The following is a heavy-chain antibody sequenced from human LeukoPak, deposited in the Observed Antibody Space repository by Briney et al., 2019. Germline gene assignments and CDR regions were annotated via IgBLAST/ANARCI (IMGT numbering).Heavy chain of an antibody. D-gene: IGHD1-14*01. J-gene: IGHJ4*02. V-gene: IGHV4-34*01. CDR2: VNHSGST. CDR1: GGSFSGYY. Sequence: SETLSLTCTVYGGSFSGYYWTWIRQPPGKGLEWIGEVNHSGSTSYNPSLKSRLTISVDTSKNQLSLKLSSVTAADTAVYYCATGGEGPRCRDWGQGTLVTVSS. CDR3: ATGGEGPRCRD.